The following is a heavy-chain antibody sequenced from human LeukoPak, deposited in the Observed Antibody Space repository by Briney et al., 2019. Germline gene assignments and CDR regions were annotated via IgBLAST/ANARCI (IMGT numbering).Heavy chain of an antibody. D-gene: IGHD3/OR15-3a*01. CDR1: GGSFSGYY. CDR2: INHSGTT. Sequence: ASETLSLTCVVYGGSFSGYYWSWIRQPPGKGLEWIGEINHSGTTNYNPSLKSRVTISVDTSKNQFSLKLTSVTAADTAVYYCARGGLANCFDYWGQGTLVPVSS. V-gene: IGHV4-34*01. CDR3: ARGGLANCFDY. J-gene: IGHJ4*02.